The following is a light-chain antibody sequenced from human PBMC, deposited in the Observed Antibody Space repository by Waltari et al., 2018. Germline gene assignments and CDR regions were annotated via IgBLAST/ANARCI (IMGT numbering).Light chain of an antibody. CDR2: WAS. Sequence: DIVMTQSPDSLAVSLGARATISRTSSHSVLYISNNKNFLPWYQQKPGQPPKLLIYWASTRESGVPDRFSGSGSGTDFTLTISSLQAEDVAVYSCHQYYTSPFTFGPGTKVDIK. J-gene: IGKJ3*01. V-gene: IGKV4-1*01. CDR3: HQYYTSPFT. CDR1: HSVLYISNNKNF.